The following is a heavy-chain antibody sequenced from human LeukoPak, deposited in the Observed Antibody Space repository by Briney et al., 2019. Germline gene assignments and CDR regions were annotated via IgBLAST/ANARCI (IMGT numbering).Heavy chain of an antibody. CDR1: GYTFTSYD. CDR3: ARWYYDFWSGYYPGYYYYGMDV. Sequence: ASVKVSCKASGYTFTSYDINWVRQAPGQGLGWMGWMNPNSGNTGYAQKFQGRVTMTRNTSISTAYMELSSLRSEDTAVYYCARWYYDFWSGYYPGYYYYGMDVWGQGTTVTVSS. J-gene: IGHJ6*02. CDR2: MNPNSGNT. V-gene: IGHV1-8*01. D-gene: IGHD3-3*01.